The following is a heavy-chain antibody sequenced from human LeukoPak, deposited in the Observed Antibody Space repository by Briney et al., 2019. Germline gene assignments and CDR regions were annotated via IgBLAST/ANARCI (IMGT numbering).Heavy chain of an antibody. CDR2: ISSSSSYI. CDR1: GFTFSSYS. Sequence: GGSLRLSCAASGFTFSSYSMNWVRQDPGKGLEWVSSISSSSSYIYYADSVKGRFTISRDNAKNSLYLQMNSLRAEDTAVYYCARDHRDYYFDYWGQGTLVTVSS. J-gene: IGHJ4*02. CDR3: ARDHRDYYFDY. V-gene: IGHV3-21*01.